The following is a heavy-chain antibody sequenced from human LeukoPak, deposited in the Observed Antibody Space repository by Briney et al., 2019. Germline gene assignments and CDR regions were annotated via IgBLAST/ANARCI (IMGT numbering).Heavy chain of an antibody. D-gene: IGHD1-14*01. Sequence: SETLSLTCTVSGGSISSYYWSWIRQPPGKGLEWIGYIYYSGSTNYNPSLKSRVTISVDTSKNHFSLKLNSVSAADTAVYYCARGGIRDWFDPWGQGTLVTVSS. CDR3: ARGGIRDWFDP. V-gene: IGHV4-59*01. CDR2: IYYSGST. J-gene: IGHJ5*02. CDR1: GGSISSYY.